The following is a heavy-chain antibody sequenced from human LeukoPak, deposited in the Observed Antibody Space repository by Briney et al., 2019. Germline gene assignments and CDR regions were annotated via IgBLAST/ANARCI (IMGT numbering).Heavy chain of an antibody. CDR3: ARESVGGELPIDY. Sequence: ASVKVSCKASGYTFTSYDIDWVRQATGQGLEWMGWISAYNGNTNYAQKLQGRVTMTTDTSTSTAYMELRSLRPDDTAVYYCARESVGGELPIDYWGQGTLVTVSS. CDR1: GYTFTSYD. V-gene: IGHV1-18*01. D-gene: IGHD1-26*01. CDR2: ISAYNGNT. J-gene: IGHJ4*02.